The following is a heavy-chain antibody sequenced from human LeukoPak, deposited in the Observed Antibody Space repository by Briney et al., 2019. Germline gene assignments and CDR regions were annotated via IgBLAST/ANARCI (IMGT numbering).Heavy chain of an antibody. CDR1: GGSISSGGYY. D-gene: IGHD3-22*01. CDR3: SRNSGYTDS. J-gene: IGHJ4*02. V-gene: IGHV4-31*03. Sequence: SQTLSLTCTVSGGSISSGGYYCSWIRQHPGKGLEWIGYIYYSGSTYYNPSLKSRIIISVDTSKNQFSLKLSSVTAADTAVYYCSRNSGYTDSWGQGTLVTVSS. CDR2: IYYSGST.